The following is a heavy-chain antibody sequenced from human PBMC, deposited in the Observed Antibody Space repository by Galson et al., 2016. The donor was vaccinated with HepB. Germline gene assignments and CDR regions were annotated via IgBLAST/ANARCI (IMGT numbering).Heavy chain of an antibody. CDR2: ISSSGSTI. Sequence: SLRLSCAVSGFTFSDYYMSWIRQAPGKGLEWVSYISSSGSTIYYADSVKGRFTISRDNARNSLYPQMNSLRAEDTAVYYCVRLYYYYYGMDVWGQGTTVTVSS. V-gene: IGHV3-11*01. CDR3: VRLYYYYYGMDV. CDR1: GFTFSDYY. J-gene: IGHJ6*02.